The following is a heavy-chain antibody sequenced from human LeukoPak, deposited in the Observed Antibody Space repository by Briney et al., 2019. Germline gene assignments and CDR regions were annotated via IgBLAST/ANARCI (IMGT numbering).Heavy chain of an antibody. Sequence: GGSLRLSCVGSGFTFSSYSMSWVRQAPGKGLEWVSFISGSSTTKHYAVSVEGRFTVSRDTAKNSLYLQMNSLRADDTAVYYCARDSAASYYYYGMDVWGQGTTVTVSS. CDR2: ISGSSTTK. CDR3: ARDSAASYYYYGMDV. CDR1: GFTFSSYS. V-gene: IGHV3-48*04. J-gene: IGHJ6*02. D-gene: IGHD2-15*01.